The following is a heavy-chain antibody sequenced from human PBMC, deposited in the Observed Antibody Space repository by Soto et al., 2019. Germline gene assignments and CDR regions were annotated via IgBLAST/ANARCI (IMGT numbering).Heavy chain of an antibody. V-gene: IGHV2-5*02. D-gene: IGHD2-21*02. Sequence: QVTLKESGPTLVKPTQTLTLTCTVSGLSLRTTGVGVGWVRQPPGKALEWLALLYWDDDKRYSPSLRSILTIAKDISEKQVVLTMTNMDTVDTATYYCVQSRCGGDCLEIYSSHAYNGLDVWGQGTTVTVSS. CDR3: VQSRCGGDCLEIYSSHAYNGLDV. CDR1: GLSLRTTGVG. J-gene: IGHJ6*02. CDR2: LYWDDDK.